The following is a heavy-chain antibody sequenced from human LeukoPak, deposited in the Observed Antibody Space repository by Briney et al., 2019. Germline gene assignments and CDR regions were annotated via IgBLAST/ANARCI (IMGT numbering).Heavy chain of an antibody. V-gene: IGHV3-30*04. CDR1: GFTFSSYA. D-gene: IGHD1-26*01. CDR3: AKASQWELLGVAVYYYYGMDV. CDR2: ISYDGSNK. Sequence: GGSLRLSCAASGFTFSSYAMHWVRQAPGKGLEWVAVISYDGSNKYYADSVKGRFTISRDNSKNTLYLQMNSLRAEDTAVYYCAKASQWELLGVAVYYYYGMDVWGQGTTVTVSS. J-gene: IGHJ6*02.